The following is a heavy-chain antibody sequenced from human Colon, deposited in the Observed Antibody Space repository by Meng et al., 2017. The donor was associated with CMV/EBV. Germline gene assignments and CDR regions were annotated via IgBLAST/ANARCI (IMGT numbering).Heavy chain of an antibody. J-gene: IGHJ4*02. CDR1: GGSFSSSDYY. Sequence: GSLRLSCTVSGGSFSSSDYYWGWIRQSPGKRLEWIGSLYYSGNTYYNPSLRSRVIISVDTSKNQFSLKLSSVTVADTAVYYCARHGWKQLPHGYGGQGTLVTVSS. V-gene: IGHV4-39*01. CDR2: LYYSGNT. CDR3: ARHGWKQLPHGY. D-gene: IGHD2-15*01.